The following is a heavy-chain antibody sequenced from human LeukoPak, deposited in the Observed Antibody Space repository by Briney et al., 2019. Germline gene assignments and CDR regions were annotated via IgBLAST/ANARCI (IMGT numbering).Heavy chain of an antibody. CDR3: ARDLAAADDY. J-gene: IGHJ4*02. V-gene: IGHV3-21*01. D-gene: IGHD6-13*01. CDR2: ISDSSGYI. CDR1: GFTFSSYS. Sequence: GGSLRLSCAASGFTFSSYSMNWVRQAPGKGLEWVSSISDSSGYIYYADSVKGRFTISRDNAKNSLYLQMNSLRAEDTAVYYCARDLAAADDYWGQGTLVTVSS.